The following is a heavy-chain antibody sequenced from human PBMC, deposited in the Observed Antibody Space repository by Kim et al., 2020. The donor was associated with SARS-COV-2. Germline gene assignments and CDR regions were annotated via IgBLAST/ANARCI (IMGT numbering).Heavy chain of an antibody. CDR3: ARHTDYGDYVDY. CDR1: GGSISSSSYY. J-gene: IGHJ4*02. V-gene: IGHV4-39*01. Sequence: SETLSLTCTVSGGSISSSSYYWGWIRQPPGQGLEWIVSIYYSGSTYYNPSLRSRVTISVDTSKNQFSLKLSSVTAADTAVYYCARHTDYGDYVDYWGQGTLVTVSS. D-gene: IGHD4-17*01. CDR2: IYYSGST.